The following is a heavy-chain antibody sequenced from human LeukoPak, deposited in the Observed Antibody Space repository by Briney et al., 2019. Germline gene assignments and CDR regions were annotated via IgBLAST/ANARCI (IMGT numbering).Heavy chain of an antibody. V-gene: IGHV3-11*04. CDR3: ARGGSLYSSSTDYYYYMDV. D-gene: IGHD6-6*01. CDR1: GFTFSDYY. CDR2: ISKSGSTT. J-gene: IGHJ6*03. Sequence: GGSLRLSCAASGFTFSDYYMSWIRQAPGKGLEWVSHISKSGSTTYYADSVKGRFTISRDNAKNSLYLQMNSLRAEDTAVYYCARGGSLYSSSTDYYYYMDVWGKGTTVTVSS.